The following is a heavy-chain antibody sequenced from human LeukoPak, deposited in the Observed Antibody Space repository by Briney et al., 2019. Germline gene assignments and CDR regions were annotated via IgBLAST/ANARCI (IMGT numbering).Heavy chain of an antibody. J-gene: IGHJ4*02. V-gene: IGHV3-74*01. CDR3: ARDWFHAIDY. CDR1: GFTFSSYA. D-gene: IGHD2/OR15-2a*01. Sequence: PGGSLRLSCAVSGFTFSSYAMSWVRQAPGEGLVWVSRIRSDGSDTRYAESVKGRFTISRDNAKNTLYLQMNSLRAEDTAVYYCARDWFHAIDYWGQGTLVTVSS. CDR2: IRSDGSDT.